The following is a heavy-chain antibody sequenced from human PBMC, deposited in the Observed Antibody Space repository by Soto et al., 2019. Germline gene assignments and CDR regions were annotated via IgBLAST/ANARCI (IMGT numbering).Heavy chain of an antibody. Sequence: QVQLVQSGAEVKKPGASVKVSCKASGYTFTSYAMHWVRQAPGQRLEWMGWINAGNGNTKYSQKFQGRVTITRDTSASTAYMELSSLRSEDTAVYYCARAVHFWYYDSSGPPVYWGQGTLVTVSS. CDR3: ARAVHFWYYDSSGPPVY. CDR2: INAGNGNT. V-gene: IGHV1-3*01. D-gene: IGHD3-22*01. CDR1: GYTFTSYA. J-gene: IGHJ4*02.